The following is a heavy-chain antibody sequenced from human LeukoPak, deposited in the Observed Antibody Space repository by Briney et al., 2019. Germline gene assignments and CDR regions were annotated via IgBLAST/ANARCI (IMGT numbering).Heavy chain of an antibody. CDR3: ARRGSSGWYDY. CDR1: GYSFTSYW. D-gene: IGHD6-19*01. CDR2: IDPSDSYT. Sequence: GESLKISCKGSGYSFTSYWISWVRQMPGKGLEWMGRIDPSDSYTNYSPSFQGHGTISTDKSISTAYLRWNSLKASDTAMYYCARRGSSGWYDYWGQGTLVTVSS. J-gene: IGHJ4*02. V-gene: IGHV5-10-1*01.